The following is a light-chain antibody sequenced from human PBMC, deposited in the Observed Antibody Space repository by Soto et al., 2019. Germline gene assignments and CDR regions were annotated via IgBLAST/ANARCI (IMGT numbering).Light chain of an antibody. CDR1: SSDIGDYNY. Sequence: QSALTQPRSVSGSPGQSVTISCIGTSSDIGDYNYVSWFQQYPGKAPKVMIYDVTKRPSGVPARFSGSKSGNTASLTISGLQAEDEADYYCCSYATTYTYVFGSGTKVTVL. CDR2: DVT. CDR3: CSYATTYTYV. J-gene: IGLJ6*01. V-gene: IGLV2-11*01.